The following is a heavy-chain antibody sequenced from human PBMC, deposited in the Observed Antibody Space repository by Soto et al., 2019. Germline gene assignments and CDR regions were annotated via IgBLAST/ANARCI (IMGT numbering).Heavy chain of an antibody. Sequence: GGSLRLSCAASGFTVSSNYMSWVRQAPGKGLEWVSVIYSGGSTYYADSVKGRFTISRDNSKNTLYLQMNSLRAEDTAVYYCARARAYCGGDCWAGDFDYWGQGTLVPVSS. J-gene: IGHJ4*02. V-gene: IGHV3-53*01. CDR1: GFTVSSNY. D-gene: IGHD2-21*02. CDR2: IYSGGST. CDR3: ARARAYCGGDCWAGDFDY.